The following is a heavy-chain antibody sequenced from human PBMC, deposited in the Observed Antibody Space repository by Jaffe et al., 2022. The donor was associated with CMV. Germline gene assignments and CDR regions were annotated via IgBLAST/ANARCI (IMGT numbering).Heavy chain of an antibody. CDR1: GFTFSDYY. CDR3: ARRYVWGSYRTPDYYYGMDV. Sequence: QVQLVESGGGLVKPGGSLRLSCAASGFTFSDYYMSWIRQAPGKGLEWVSYISSSGSTIYYADSVKGRFTISRDNAKNSLYLQMNSLRAEDTAVYYCARRYVWGSYRTPDYYYGMDVWGQGTTVTVSS. D-gene: IGHD3-16*02. CDR2: ISSSGSTI. J-gene: IGHJ6*02. V-gene: IGHV3-11*01.